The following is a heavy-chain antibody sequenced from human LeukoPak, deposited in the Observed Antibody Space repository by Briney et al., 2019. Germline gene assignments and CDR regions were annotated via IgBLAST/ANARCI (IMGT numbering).Heavy chain of an antibody. CDR1: GFTLSNCA. CDR3: AKEVVATIPPL. J-gene: IGHJ4*02. D-gene: IGHD5-12*01. V-gene: IGHV3-23*01. Sequence: GGSLRLSCAASGFTLSNCAMTWVRQAPGKGQEWVSGIDTKGSRTYYADSVKGRFTISRDNSKNTLYLQMNSLRAEDTAVYYCAKEVVATIPPLWGQGTLVTVSS. CDR2: IDTKGSRT.